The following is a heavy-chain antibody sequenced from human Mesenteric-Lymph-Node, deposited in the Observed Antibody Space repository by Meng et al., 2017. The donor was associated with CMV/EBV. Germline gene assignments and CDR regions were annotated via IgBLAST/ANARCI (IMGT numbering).Heavy chain of an antibody. CDR2: IRYDGSNK. CDR3: AREGRSDPYYFDY. Sequence: GESLKISCAASGFTFSSYGMHWVRQAPGKGLEWVSFIRYDGSNKYYVDSVKGRFTISRDNSKNTLYLQMSSLRAEDTALYYCAREGRSDPYYFDYWGQGTLVTVSS. V-gene: IGHV3-30*02. CDR1: GFTFSSYG. D-gene: IGHD3-10*01. J-gene: IGHJ4*02.